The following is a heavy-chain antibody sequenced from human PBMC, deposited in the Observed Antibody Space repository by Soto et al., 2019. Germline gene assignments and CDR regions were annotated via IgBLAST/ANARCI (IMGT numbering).Heavy chain of an antibody. D-gene: IGHD7-27*01. CDR2: TYYRSKWYN. J-gene: IGHJ3*02. Sequence: SQTLSLTCAISGDSVSSNSAAWNWIRQSPSRGLEWLGRTYYRSKWYNDYAVTVKSRITINTDTSKNQFSLQLTYETPEDASVYDCARLAGAQYAFDIWGQGTMVTVSS. CDR1: GDSVSSNSAA. CDR3: ARLAGAQYAFDI. V-gene: IGHV6-1*01.